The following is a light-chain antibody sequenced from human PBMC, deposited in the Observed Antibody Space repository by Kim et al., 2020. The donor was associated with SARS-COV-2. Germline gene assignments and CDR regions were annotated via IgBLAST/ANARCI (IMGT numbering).Light chain of an antibody. J-gene: IGLJ1*01. CDR1: STDVGGYNY. Sequence: QSALTQPRSVSGFPGQSVTISCTGTSTDVGGYNYVSWYQQHPGKAPKLMIYDVYNRPSGVPDRFSASKSGNTASLTISGLQAEDEADYYCCSYAGSSTRYVFEVGPRSPS. CDR3: CSYAGSSTRYV. CDR2: DVY. V-gene: IGLV2-11*01.